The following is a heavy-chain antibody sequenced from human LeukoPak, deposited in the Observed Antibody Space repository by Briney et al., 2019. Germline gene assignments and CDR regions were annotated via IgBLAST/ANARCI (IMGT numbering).Heavy chain of an antibody. D-gene: IGHD3-10*01. J-gene: IGHJ5*02. CDR2: IYYSGST. CDR3: AREVTMVRGAPSWFDP. Sequence: TSETLSRTCTVSGGSISSGGYYWSWIRQHPGKGLEWIGYIYYSGSTYYNPSLKSRVTISVDTSKNQFSLKLSSVTAADTAMYYCAREVTMVRGAPSWFDPWGQGTLVTVSS. CDR1: GGSISSGGYY. V-gene: IGHV4-31*03.